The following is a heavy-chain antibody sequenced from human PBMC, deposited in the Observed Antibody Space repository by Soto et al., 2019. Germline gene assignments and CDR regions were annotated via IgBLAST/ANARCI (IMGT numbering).Heavy chain of an antibody. CDR1: GFSLSTSGMC. CDR2: IDWDDDK. CDR3: ARTAMIVVPGAFDI. J-gene: IGHJ3*02. Sequence: SGPTLVNPTQPLTLTCTFSGFSLSTSGMCVSWISQPPGKALEWLALIDWDDDKYYSTSLKTRLTISKDTSKNQVVLTITNKKPVDTATYYCARTAMIVVPGAFDIWGQGTMVTVSS. V-gene: IGHV2-70*13. D-gene: IGHD3-22*01.